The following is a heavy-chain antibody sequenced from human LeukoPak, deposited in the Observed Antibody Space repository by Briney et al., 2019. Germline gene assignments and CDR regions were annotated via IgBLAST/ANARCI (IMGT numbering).Heavy chain of an antibody. CDR2: IYYTGST. Sequence: SETLSLTCTVSGGSISGYCWSWIRQPPGKGPEFIGYIYYTGSTSYNPSLKSRVTMSVDTSKNQFSLKLSSVTAADTAVYYCAREVYDSGFVDRFDPWGQGTLVTVSS. J-gene: IGHJ5*01. V-gene: IGHV4-59*12. CDR3: AREVYDSGFVDRFDP. D-gene: IGHD3-10*01. CDR1: GGSISGYC.